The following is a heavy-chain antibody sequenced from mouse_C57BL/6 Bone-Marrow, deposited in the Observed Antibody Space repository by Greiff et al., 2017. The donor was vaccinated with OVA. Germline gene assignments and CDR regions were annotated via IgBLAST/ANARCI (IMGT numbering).Heavy chain of an antibody. V-gene: IGHV14-4*01. Sequence: VQLQQSGAELVRPGASVKLSCTASGYTFTDDYIHWVKQRPEQGLEWIGCIDPENGGTDYATKFKGKATLTADTSSSTAYLQLSSLTSEDTAVYYCTILVFWGQGTTLTVSS. J-gene: IGHJ2*01. CDR2: IDPENGGT. CDR1: GYTFTDDY. D-gene: IGHD2-2*01. CDR3: TILVF.